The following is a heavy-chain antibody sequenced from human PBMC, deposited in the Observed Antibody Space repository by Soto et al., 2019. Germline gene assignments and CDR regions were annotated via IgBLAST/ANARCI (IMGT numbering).Heavy chain of an antibody. D-gene: IGHD2-2*01. J-gene: IGHJ5*02. CDR2: IYYSGST. V-gene: IGHV4-39*01. CDR3: ARHPFGDCSSTSCYSPNWFDP. Sequence: QLQLQESGPGLVKPSETLSLTCTVSGGSISSSSYYWGWIRQPPGKGLEWIGSIYYSGSTYYNPSPKSRVTISVDTSKNQFSLKLSSVTAADTAVYYCARHPFGDCSSTSCYSPNWFDPWGQGTLVTVSS. CDR1: GGSISSSSYY.